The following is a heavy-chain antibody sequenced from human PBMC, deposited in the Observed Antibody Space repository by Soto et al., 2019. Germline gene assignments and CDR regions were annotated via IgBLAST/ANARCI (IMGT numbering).Heavy chain of an antibody. V-gene: IGHV1-18*01. J-gene: IGHJ3*02. CDR2: ISAYNGNT. CDR3: ARDDSIVVVPAAHDAFDI. CDR1: GYTFTSYG. Sequence: ASVKVSCKASGYTFTSYGISWVRQAPGQGLEWMGWISAYNGNTNYAQKLQGSVTMTTDTSTSTAYMELRSLRSDDTAVYYCARDDSIVVVPAAHDAFDIWGQGTMVTVSS. D-gene: IGHD2-2*01.